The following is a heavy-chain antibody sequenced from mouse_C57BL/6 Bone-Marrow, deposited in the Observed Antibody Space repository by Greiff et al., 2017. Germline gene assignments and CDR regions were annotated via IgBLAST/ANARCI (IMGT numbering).Heavy chain of an antibody. CDR2: INPSSGYT. V-gene: IGHV1-7*01. D-gene: IGHD2-4*01. J-gene: IGHJ4*01. CDR1: GYTFTSYW. Sequence: QVQLQQPGAELVKPGASVKLSCKASGYTFTSYWMHWVKQRPGQGLEWIGYINPSSGYTKYNQKFKDKATLTADKSSSTAYMQLSSLTYEDSAVYYCARERDDYDVLYYYAMDYWGQGTSVTVSS. CDR3: ARERDDYDVLYYYAMDY.